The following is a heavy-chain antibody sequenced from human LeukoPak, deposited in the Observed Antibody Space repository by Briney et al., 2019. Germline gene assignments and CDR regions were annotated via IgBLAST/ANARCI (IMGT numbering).Heavy chain of an antibody. Sequence: GGSLRLSCAASGFDFSNYWMYWVRQAPGKGLEWVANIKQDGSERYYVDSVRGRFTISRDNAKNSLSLQMNSLRAEDTALYYCAKDIGLERHHFDYWGQGTLVTVSS. J-gene: IGHJ4*02. V-gene: IGHV3-7*03. CDR2: IKQDGSER. D-gene: IGHD1-1*01. CDR3: AKDIGLERHHFDY. CDR1: GFDFSNYW.